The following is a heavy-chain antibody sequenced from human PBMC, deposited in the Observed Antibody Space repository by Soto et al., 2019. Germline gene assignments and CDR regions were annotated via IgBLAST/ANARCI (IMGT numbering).Heavy chain of an antibody. J-gene: IGHJ4*02. Sequence: PGGSLRHSCAASGFTFGNAWMSWVRQAPGKGLEWVGRIKSYTNGGTTDYAAPVKGRFAISRDDSKNTLYLQMNSLKTEDAGVYYCTTDDPINKYWGQGTLVTVSS. CDR1: GFTFGNAW. V-gene: IGHV3-15*01. CDR2: IKSYTNGGTT. CDR3: TTDDPINKY.